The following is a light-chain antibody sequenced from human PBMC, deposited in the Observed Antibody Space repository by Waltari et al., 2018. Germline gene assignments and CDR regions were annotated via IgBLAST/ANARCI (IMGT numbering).Light chain of an antibody. V-gene: IGKV3-15*01. J-gene: IGKJ1*01. CDR3: QQYNDWPPWT. Sequence: EIVMTQSPASLSLSPGERATLSCRASQSVTTNFAWYQQKPGQAPRLLIYGASTRAAGIPVRFSGSGSGTEFTLTVSGLQSDDFAIYYCQQYNDWPPWTFGQGTKVEIK. CDR1: QSVTTN. CDR2: GAS.